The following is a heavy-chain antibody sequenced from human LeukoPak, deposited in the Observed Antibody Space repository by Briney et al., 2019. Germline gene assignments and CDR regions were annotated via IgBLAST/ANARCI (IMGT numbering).Heavy chain of an antibody. CDR3: ARRSGSRGYET. J-gene: IGHJ5*02. V-gene: IGHV1-2*02. Sequence: GASVKVSCKASGYIFTGDSMHWVRQAPGQGLEWMGWINPNSGGTNYAQKFQGRVSMTRDASISTAYMELSRLRSDDTAVYFCARRSGSRGYETWGQGTLVTVSS. D-gene: IGHD5-12*01. CDR2: INPNSGGT. CDR1: GYIFTGDS.